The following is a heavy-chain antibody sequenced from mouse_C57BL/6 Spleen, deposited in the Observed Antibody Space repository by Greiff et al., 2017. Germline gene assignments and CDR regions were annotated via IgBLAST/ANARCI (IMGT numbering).Heavy chain of an antibody. Sequence: VMLVESGAELVRPGASVKLSCKASGYTFTDYYINWVKQRPGQGLEWIARIYPGSGNTYYNEKFKGKATLTAEKSSSTAYMQLSSLTSEDSAVYFCARDPYYYGSSLDYWGQGTTLTVSS. J-gene: IGHJ2*01. CDR1: GYTFTDYY. V-gene: IGHV1-76*01. CDR2: IYPGSGNT. D-gene: IGHD1-1*01. CDR3: ARDPYYYGSSLDY.